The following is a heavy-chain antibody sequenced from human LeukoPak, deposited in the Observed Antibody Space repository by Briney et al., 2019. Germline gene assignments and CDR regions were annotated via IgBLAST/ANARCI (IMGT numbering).Heavy chain of an antibody. CDR3: ASHTFSGWYQFDY. CDR1: GFTFRSYA. J-gene: IGHJ4*02. D-gene: IGHD6-19*01. CDR2: ISGGGDST. Sequence: GGSLRLSCAVSGFTFRSYAMSWVRQAPGKGLEWVSAISGGGDSTYYADSVKGRFTISRDNSKNTLYLQMNSLRVEDTAVYYCASHTFSGWYQFDYWGQGTLVTASS. V-gene: IGHV3-23*01.